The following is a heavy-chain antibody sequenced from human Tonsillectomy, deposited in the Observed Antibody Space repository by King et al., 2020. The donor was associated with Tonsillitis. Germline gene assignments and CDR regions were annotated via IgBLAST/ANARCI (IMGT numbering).Heavy chain of an antibody. CDR2: IDPSDSYT. V-gene: IGHV5-10-1*03. CDR3: ARHQEDHGWDLLSRRYSYYGLDV. CDR1: GYSFTSYW. J-gene: IGHJ6*02. Sequence: VQLVESGAEVKKPGESLRISCKGSGYSFTSYWINWVRQMPGKGLEWMGRIDPSDSYTNYSPSFQGHVTISADKSISTAYLQWSTLKASDTAMYYCARHQEDHGWDLLSRRYSYYGLDVWGQGTTVTVSS. D-gene: IGHD1-26*01.